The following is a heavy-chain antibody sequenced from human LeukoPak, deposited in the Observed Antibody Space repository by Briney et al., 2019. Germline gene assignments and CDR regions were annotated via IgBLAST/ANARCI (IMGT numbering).Heavy chain of an antibody. J-gene: IGHJ4*02. CDR3: AKDLNYYSNYVFDY. V-gene: IGHV3-66*01. CDR1: GFTVSSNH. CDR2: IYSGGST. Sequence: RGSLRLSRAASGFTVSSNHMSWVRQAPGKGLEWVSIIYSGGSTDYADSVKGRFTISRDNSKNTLYLQMNSLRAEDTAVYYCAKDLNYYSNYVFDYWGQGTLVTVSS. D-gene: IGHD4-4*01.